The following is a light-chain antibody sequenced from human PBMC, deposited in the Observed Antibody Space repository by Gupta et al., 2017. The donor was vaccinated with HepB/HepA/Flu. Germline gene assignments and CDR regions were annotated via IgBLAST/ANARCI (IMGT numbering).Light chain of an antibody. Sequence: DIQMTQSPSSLSASVGDRVTVTCRASQSIVTYVNWYQQKPGKAPKLLIYAASSLQYGVPSRFRGSGSGTDFTLTITTLQPDDFATYYCQQSYSTPLTFGGGTKVEIK. CDR2: AAS. J-gene: IGKJ4*01. CDR3: QQSYSTPLT. V-gene: IGKV1-39*01. CDR1: QSIVTY.